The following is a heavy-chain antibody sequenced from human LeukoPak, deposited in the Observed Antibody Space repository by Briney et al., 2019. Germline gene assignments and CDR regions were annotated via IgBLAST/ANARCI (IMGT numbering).Heavy chain of an antibody. CDR3: ARTYYYDSSGYWNDAFDI. D-gene: IGHD3-22*01. V-gene: IGHV4-34*01. CDR1: GGSFSGYY. J-gene: IGHJ3*02. Sequence: SETLSLTCAVYGGSFSGYYWSWIRQPPGKGLEWIGEINHSGSTNYNPSLKSRVTISVDTSKSQFSLKLSSVTAADTAVYYCARTYYYDSSGYWNDAFDIWGQGTMVTVSS. CDR2: INHSGST.